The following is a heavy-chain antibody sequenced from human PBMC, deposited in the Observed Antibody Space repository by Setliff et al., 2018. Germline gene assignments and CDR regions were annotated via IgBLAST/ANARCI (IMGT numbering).Heavy chain of an antibody. V-gene: IGHV3-33*08. CDR1: GFTFSSYR. CDR3: ARTCSGSGCYAGLES. Sequence: PGESLRLSCAASGFTFSSYRMHWVRQAPGKGLGWVAVIWDDGGNKYHADSVKGRFTISRDNSKNTLYLQMNSLRPEDTAVYYCARTCSGSGCYAGLESWGQGTPVTVSS. CDR2: IWDDGGNK. D-gene: IGHD2-15*01. J-gene: IGHJ4*02.